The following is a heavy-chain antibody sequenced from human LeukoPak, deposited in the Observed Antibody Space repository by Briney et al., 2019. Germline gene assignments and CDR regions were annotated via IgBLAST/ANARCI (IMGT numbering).Heavy chain of an antibody. CDR2: ISAYNGNT. CDR3: AREPGTYYYDSSGYRALFGFPYFDY. Sequence: ASVKVSCKASGYTFTSYGISWVRQAPGQGLEWMGWISAYNGNTNYAQKLQGRVTMTTDTSTSTAYMELRSLRPDDTAVYYCAREPGTYYYDSSGYRALFGFPYFDYWGQGTLVTVSS. CDR1: GYTFTSYG. D-gene: IGHD3-22*01. V-gene: IGHV1-18*01. J-gene: IGHJ4*02.